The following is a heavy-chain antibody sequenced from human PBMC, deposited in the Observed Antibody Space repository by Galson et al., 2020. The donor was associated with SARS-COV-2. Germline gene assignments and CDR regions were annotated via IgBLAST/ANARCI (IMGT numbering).Heavy chain of an antibody. Sequence: GGSLRLSCAASGFNFNNYAMTWIRQVPGEGLEWVSAISGTGGTTYYADFVKGRFTISRDNSKNTLYLQMSSLRAEDTAVYYCAKTRFVVPTGESYYFDFWGQGTLVTVSS. CDR1: GFNFNNYA. V-gene: IGHV3-23*01. CDR2: ISGTGGTT. CDR3: AKTRFVVPTGESYYFDF. D-gene: IGHD2-8*02. J-gene: IGHJ4*02.